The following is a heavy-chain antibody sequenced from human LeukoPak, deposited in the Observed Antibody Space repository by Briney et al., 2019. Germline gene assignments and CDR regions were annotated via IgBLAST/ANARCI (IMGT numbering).Heavy chain of an antibody. CDR2: ISYDGSNA. D-gene: IGHD6-19*01. CDR1: GFTFSSYA. J-gene: IGHJ4*02. Sequence: PGGSLRLSCAASGFTFSSYALTWVRQAPGRGLEWLAVISYDGSNADHAESVRGRFTISRDNSKNTLFLQMNSLRPEDTAVYYCARDLVYSSGWFAGELDHWGLGTLVIVSS. CDR3: ARDLVYSSGWFAGELDH. V-gene: IGHV3-30*04.